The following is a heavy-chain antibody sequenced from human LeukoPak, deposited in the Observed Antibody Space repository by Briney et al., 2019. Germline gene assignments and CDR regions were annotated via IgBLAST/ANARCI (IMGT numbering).Heavy chain of an antibody. CDR3: ALPMSYDFWSGYSTSFDY. Sequence: GGSLRLSCAASGFTFSSYAMSWVRQAPGKGLEWVSAISGSGGSTYYADSVKGRFTISRDNSKNTLYLQINSLRAEDTAVYYCALPMSYDFWSGYSTSFDYWGQGTLVTVSS. CDR1: GFTFSSYA. V-gene: IGHV3-23*01. CDR2: ISGSGGST. J-gene: IGHJ4*02. D-gene: IGHD3-3*01.